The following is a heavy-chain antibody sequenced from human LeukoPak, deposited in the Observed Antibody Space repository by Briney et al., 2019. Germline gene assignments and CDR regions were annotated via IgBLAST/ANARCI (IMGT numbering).Heavy chain of an antibody. CDR1: GGSISSYY. Sequence: PSETLSLTCTVSGGSISSYYWSWIRQPPGKGLEWIGYIYYSGSTNYNPSLKSRVTISVDTSKNQFSLKLSSVTAADTAAYYCARHVPDYYDSSGYLDYWGQGTLVTVSS. CDR3: ARHVPDYYDSSGYLDY. J-gene: IGHJ4*02. D-gene: IGHD3-22*01. CDR2: IYYSGST. V-gene: IGHV4-59*08.